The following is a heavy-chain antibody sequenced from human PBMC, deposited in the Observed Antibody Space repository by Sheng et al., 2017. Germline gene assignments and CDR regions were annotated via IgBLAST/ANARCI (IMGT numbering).Heavy chain of an antibody. J-gene: IGHJ5*01. CDR3: ARHETPAYSSGWFPGSNWFDS. Sequence: QVQLQESGPGLVQPSETLSLTCTVSGSSVSSRSFYWGWIRQSPGKGLEWIASIYYNGNTFPQSVPQESSRMSVDTSKHYFSLTLSSVTAADTAVYYCARHETPAYSSGWFPGSNWFDSWGQGTLV. V-gene: IGHV4-39*01. CDR1: GSSVSSRSFY. CDR2: IYYNGNT. D-gene: IGHD6-13*01.